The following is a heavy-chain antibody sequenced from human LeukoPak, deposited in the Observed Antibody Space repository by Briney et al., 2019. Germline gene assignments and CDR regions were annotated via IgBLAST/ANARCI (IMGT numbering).Heavy chain of an antibody. Sequence: SETLSLTCAVYGGSFSAYYWSWIRQPPGKGLEWIGEINHSGSTNYNPSLKSRVTISVDTSKNQFSLKLSSVTAADTAVYYCARHGAWLVFDYWGQGTLVTVSS. V-gene: IGHV4-34*01. CDR2: INHSGST. CDR1: GGSFSAYY. CDR3: ARHGAWLVFDY. J-gene: IGHJ4*02. D-gene: IGHD6-19*01.